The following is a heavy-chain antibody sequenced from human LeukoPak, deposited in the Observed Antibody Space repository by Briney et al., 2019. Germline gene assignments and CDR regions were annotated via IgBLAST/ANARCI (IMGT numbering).Heavy chain of an antibody. V-gene: IGHV3-23*01. J-gene: IGHJ3*02. CDR1: GFTFSSYA. CDR2: ISGSGGST. D-gene: IGHD2-2*01. CDR3: ARWGLVPAATYDAFDI. Sequence: GSLRLSCAASGFTFSSYAMSWVRQAPGKGLEWVSAISGSGGSTYYADSVKGRFTISRDNSKNTLYLQMNSLRAEDTAVYYCARWGLVPAATYDAFDIWGQGTMVTVSS.